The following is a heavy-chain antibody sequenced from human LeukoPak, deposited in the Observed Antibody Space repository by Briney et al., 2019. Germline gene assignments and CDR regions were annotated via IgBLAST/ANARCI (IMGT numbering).Heavy chain of an antibody. CDR1: GFTFSNYW. CDR3: AREILAPGKTHDY. Sequence: GGSLRLSCAASGFTFSNYWMHWVRQVPGKGLVWVSRINDDGSATFYADSVKGRFTISRDSAKNTLFLQINSLRAEDTAVYYCAREILAPGKTHDYWGQGTLVTVSS. V-gene: IGHV3-74*01. CDR2: INDDGSAT. J-gene: IGHJ4*02.